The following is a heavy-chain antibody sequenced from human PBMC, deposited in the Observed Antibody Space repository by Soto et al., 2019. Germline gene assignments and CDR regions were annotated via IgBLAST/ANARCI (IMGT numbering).Heavy chain of an antibody. CDR2: ISGNGNSA. Sequence: AQLLESGGDLVQPGGSLRLSCAASGFTFRDYAMNWVRQAPGKGLDWVADISGNGNSAGHADSVQSRFTISRDNTQNTLYLHINSLRVDDTAIYYCGKERRGSGWSVCNFWGQGTLVTVSS. D-gene: IGHD6-19*01. V-gene: IGHV3-23*01. CDR3: GKERRGSGWSVCNF. CDR1: GFTFRDYA. J-gene: IGHJ4*02.